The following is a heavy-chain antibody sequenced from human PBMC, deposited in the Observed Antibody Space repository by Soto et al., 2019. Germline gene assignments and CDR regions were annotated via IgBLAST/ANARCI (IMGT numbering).Heavy chain of an antibody. J-gene: IGHJ3*02. D-gene: IGHD6-19*01. CDR3: ARDTLLFLRVGGWYKSAFDI. Sequence: QVQLVQSGAEVKKPGASVKVSCKASGYTFTSYGISWVRQAPGQGLEWMGWISAYNGNTNYAQKLQGRVTMTTDTSTSTAYMELRSLRSDDTAVYYCARDTLLFLRVGGWYKSAFDIWGQGTMVTVSS. V-gene: IGHV1-18*01. CDR2: ISAYNGNT. CDR1: GYTFTSYG.